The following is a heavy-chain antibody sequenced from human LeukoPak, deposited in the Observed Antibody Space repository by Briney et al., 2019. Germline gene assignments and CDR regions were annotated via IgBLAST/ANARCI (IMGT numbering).Heavy chain of an antibody. V-gene: IGHV4-34*01. CDR1: GGSFSGYY. Sequence: SETLSLTCAVYGGSFSGYYWSWIRQPPGKGLEWIGEINHSGSTNYNPSLKSRVTISVDTSKNQFSLKLSSVTAADTAVYYCARERYSSGWYRFAYLDYWGQGTLVTVSS. CDR3: ARERYSSGWYRFAYLDY. CDR2: INHSGST. D-gene: IGHD6-19*01. J-gene: IGHJ4*02.